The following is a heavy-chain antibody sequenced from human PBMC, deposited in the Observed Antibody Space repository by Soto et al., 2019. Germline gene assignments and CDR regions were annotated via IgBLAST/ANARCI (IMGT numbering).Heavy chain of an antibody. J-gene: IGHJ4*02. D-gene: IGHD4-17*01. CDR1: GFTVSSNY. V-gene: IGHV3-53*01. CDR2: IYSGGST. CDR3: ASSFYGDFTYYFDY. Sequence: GGSLRLSCAASGFTVSSNYMSWVRQAPGKGLEWVSVIYSGGSTYYADSLKGGFTTSSNNSKNTLYFQMNSLRAADTAVYYCASSFYGDFTYYFDYWGQGTLVTVSS.